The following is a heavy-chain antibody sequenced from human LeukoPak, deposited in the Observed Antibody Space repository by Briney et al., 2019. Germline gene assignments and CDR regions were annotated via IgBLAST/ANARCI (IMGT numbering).Heavy chain of an antibody. CDR2: ISAYNGNT. V-gene: IGHV1-18*01. CDR3: AKDVRGGDPTIEPTDH. CDR1: GYTFTSYG. D-gene: IGHD3-10*02. Sequence: ATVKVSCKASGYTFTSYGISWVRQAPGQGLEWMGWISAYNGNTNYAQKLQGRVTMTTDTSTSTAYMELRSLRSDDTAVYYCAKDVRGGDPTIEPTDHWGQGTLVIVSS. J-gene: IGHJ4*02.